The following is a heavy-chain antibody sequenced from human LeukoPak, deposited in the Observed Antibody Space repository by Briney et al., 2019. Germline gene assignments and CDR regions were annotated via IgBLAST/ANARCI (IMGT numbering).Heavy chain of an antibody. D-gene: IGHD3-3*01. Sequence: AAVKVSCKASGYTFTSYYIHWVRQAPGQGLEWMGIIIPSGGSTSYAQKFQDRVTMTRDTSTSTVYMELNSLRSEDTAVYYCATGDRILEWFDYWGQGTLVTVSS. CDR1: GYTFTSYY. J-gene: IGHJ4*02. V-gene: IGHV1-46*01. CDR2: IIPSGGST. CDR3: ATGDRILEWFDY.